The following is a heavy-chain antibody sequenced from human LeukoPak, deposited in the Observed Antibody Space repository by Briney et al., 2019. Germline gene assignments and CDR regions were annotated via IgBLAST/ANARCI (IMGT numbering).Heavy chain of an antibody. CDR3: ARFRYDYSNYDWFDP. CDR1: GYTFTSYD. Sequence: SVKVSCKASGYTFTSYDINWVRQATGQGLEWMGGIIPIFGTANYAQKFQGRVTITTDESTSTAYMELSSLRSEDTAVYYCARFRYDYSNYDWFDPWGQGTLVTVSS. J-gene: IGHJ5*02. D-gene: IGHD4-11*01. CDR2: IIPIFGTA. V-gene: IGHV1-69*05.